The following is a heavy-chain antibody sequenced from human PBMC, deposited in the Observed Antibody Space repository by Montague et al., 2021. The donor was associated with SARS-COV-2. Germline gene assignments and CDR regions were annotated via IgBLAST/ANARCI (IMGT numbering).Heavy chain of an antibody. V-gene: IGHV4-59*01. Sequence: SETLSLTCTVSGGSISSYYWSWIRQPPGKGLEWIGYIYNSGSTNYNPSLKSRVTISVDTSKNQFSLKLSSVTAADTAVYYCARAGQQLARYYYYGMDVWGQGTTVTVSS. CDR1: GGSISSYY. J-gene: IGHJ6*02. CDR2: IYNSGST. CDR3: ARAGQQLARYYYYGMDV. D-gene: IGHD6-13*01.